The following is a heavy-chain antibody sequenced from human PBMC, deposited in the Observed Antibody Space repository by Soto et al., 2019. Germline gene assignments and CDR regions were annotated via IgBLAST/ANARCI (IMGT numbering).Heavy chain of an antibody. CDR1: RVAFSRFI. D-gene: IGHD6-19*01. V-gene: IGHV1-69*01. CDR2: IIPIFGTA. J-gene: IGHJ6*02. Sequence: QAQLEQSGGEVKKPRSSVKVSCKASRVAFSRFIVTWVRQAPGLGLEWVGGIIPIFGTANYAQKFQGRVTITADESTSTSSMEVNNPRSEDTAVYYCAKVRYSSPMGYYYGMDVWGQGTTVTVSS. CDR3: AKVRYSSPMGYYYGMDV.